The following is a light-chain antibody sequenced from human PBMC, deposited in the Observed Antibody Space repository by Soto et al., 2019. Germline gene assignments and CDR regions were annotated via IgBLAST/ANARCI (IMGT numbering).Light chain of an antibody. V-gene: IGKV3-20*01. Sequence: IVLTQSPGTVSLSPGERATLSCRASQSVSSSYLAWYQQKPGQAPRLLIYGASIRATGIPDRFSGSGSGTDFTLTISRLEPEDFAVYYCQRYGSSITFGQGTRLEIK. CDR1: QSVSSSY. CDR2: GAS. J-gene: IGKJ5*01. CDR3: QRYGSSIT.